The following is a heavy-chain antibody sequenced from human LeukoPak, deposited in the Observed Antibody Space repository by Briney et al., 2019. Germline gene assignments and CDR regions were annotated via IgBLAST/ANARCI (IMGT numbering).Heavy chain of an antibody. Sequence: GASVKVSCKASGNTFTGYYMHWGRQAPGQGVEWMGWINPNSGGTNYAQKFQGRVTMTRDTSISTAYMELSRLRSDDTAVYYCARSVSSGRFDYWGQGTLVTVSS. CDR3: ARSVSSGRFDY. J-gene: IGHJ4*02. V-gene: IGHV1-2*02. D-gene: IGHD3-22*01. CDR2: INPNSGGT. CDR1: GNTFTGYY.